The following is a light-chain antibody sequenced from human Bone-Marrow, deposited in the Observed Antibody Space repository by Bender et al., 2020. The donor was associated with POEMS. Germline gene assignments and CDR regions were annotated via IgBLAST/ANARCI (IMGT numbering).Light chain of an antibody. Sequence: QAVVTQEPSLTVSPGGTVTLTCGSITGTVTSGHYPYWFQQKAGQAPRTLIYDTSNRHSWTPARFTGSLLGGKAALTLSDAQPEDEAEYYCLLSYSGARSVVFGGGTKLTVL. V-gene: IGLV7-46*01. CDR3: LLSYSGARSVV. CDR2: DTS. CDR1: TGTVTSGHY. J-gene: IGLJ2*01.